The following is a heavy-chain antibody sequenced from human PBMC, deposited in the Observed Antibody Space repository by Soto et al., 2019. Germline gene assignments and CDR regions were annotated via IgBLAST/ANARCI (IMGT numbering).Heavy chain of an antibody. CDR3: ARSYYDSTGFAVDP. Sequence: QMQLQASGPGLVKPSETLSLTCNVSGASVSHGYWSWIRQPPGKGLEWIGFMYFGGSFNYNPSLTSRATISVETSKNQFSMKLTSVTASATAVYYWARSYYDSTGFAVDPWGQGTLVTVSS. CDR1: GASVSHGY. CDR2: MYFGGSF. J-gene: IGHJ5*02. V-gene: IGHV4-4*08. D-gene: IGHD3-22*01.